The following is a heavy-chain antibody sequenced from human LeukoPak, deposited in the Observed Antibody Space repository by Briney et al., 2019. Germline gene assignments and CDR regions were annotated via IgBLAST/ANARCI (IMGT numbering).Heavy chain of an antibody. D-gene: IGHD3-22*01. CDR2: INPKSGGT. Sequence: GASVKVSCKASGYTFTGYYMHWMRQAPGQGLEWMGWINPKSGGTNYAQKFEARVTMTRDMSISTVYMELSRLRSDDTAVYYCAMAPPNYYDSSGSPFDYWGQGTLVTVSS. V-gene: IGHV1-2*02. J-gene: IGHJ4*02. CDR1: GYTFTGYY. CDR3: AMAPPNYYDSSGSPFDY.